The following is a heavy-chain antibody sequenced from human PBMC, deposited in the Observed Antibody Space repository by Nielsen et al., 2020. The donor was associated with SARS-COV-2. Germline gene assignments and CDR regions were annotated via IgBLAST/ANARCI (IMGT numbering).Heavy chain of an antibody. D-gene: IGHD3/OR15-3a*01. CDR1: GYTFTDYY. J-gene: IGHJ6*02. V-gene: IGHV1-2*06. CDR2: INPYSGGP. Sequence: ALVKVSCKASGYTFTDYYIHWVRQAPGQGLEWMGRINPYSGGPNYAQKFQGTVTMTRDASISTVYMELTSDDTAVYYCARARATIFGLVMSYGMDVWGQGTTVAVSS. CDR3: ARARATIFGLVMSYGMDV.